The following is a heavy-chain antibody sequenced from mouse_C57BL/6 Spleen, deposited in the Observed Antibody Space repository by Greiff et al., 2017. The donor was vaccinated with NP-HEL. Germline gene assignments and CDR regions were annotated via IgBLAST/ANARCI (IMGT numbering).Heavy chain of an antibody. CDR3: ARESLIWPGFAY. CDR2: ISDGGSYT. D-gene: IGHD6-5*01. Sequence: DVKLVESGGGLVKPGGSLKLSCAASGFTFSSYAMSWVRQTPEKRLEWVATISDGGSYTYYPDNVKGRFTISRDNAKNNLYLQMSHLKSEDTAMYYCARESLIWPGFAYWGQGTLVTVSA. V-gene: IGHV5-4*01. J-gene: IGHJ3*01. CDR1: GFTFSSYA.